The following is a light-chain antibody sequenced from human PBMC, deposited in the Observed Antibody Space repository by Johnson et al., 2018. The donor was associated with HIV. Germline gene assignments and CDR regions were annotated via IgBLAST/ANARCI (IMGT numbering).Light chain of an antibody. V-gene: IGLV1-51*01. CDR1: SSNIGNNY. Sequence: QSVLTQPPSVSAAPGQKVTISCSGSSSNIGNNYVSWYQQLPGTAPKLLIYDNNKRPSGIPDRFSGSKSGTSATLGILGLQTGDEADYYCGTWDSSLSAGVFGTGTKVTVL. CDR2: DNN. CDR3: GTWDSSLSAGV. J-gene: IGLJ1*01.